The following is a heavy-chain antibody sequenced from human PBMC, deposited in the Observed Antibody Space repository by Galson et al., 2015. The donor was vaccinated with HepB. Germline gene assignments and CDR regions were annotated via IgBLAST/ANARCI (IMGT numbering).Heavy chain of an antibody. J-gene: IGHJ6*02. CDR3: ASREGKGIAAGLYGMDV. Sequence: SLRLSCAASGFTFSSYEMNWVRQAPGKGLEWVSYISSSGSTIYYADSVKGRFTISRDNAKNSLYLQMNSLRAEDTAVYYCASREGKGIAAGLYGMDVWGQGTTVTVSS. CDR1: GFTFSSYE. CDR2: ISSSGSTI. V-gene: IGHV3-48*03. D-gene: IGHD6-13*01.